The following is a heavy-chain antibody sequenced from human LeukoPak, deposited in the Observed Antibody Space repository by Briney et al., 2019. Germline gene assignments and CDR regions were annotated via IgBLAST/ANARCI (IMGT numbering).Heavy chain of an antibody. CDR2: INHSGST. Sequence: SETLSLTCAVYGGSFSGYYWSWIRQPPGKGLEWIGEINHSGSTNYNPSLKSRVTISVDTSKNQYSLKLSSVTAADTAVYYCARVRGVIRTSYFDYWGQGTLVTVSS. V-gene: IGHV4-34*01. CDR1: GGSFSGYY. CDR3: ARVRGVIRTSYFDY. J-gene: IGHJ4*02. D-gene: IGHD3-10*01.